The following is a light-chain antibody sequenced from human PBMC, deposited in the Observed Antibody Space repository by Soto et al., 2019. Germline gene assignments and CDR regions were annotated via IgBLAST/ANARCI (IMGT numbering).Light chain of an antibody. Sequence: EIVMTQSPATLSVSPGERATLSCRASQSVSNNLACYQQKPGQAPRLLIYGASTRSTGIPARFSGSGCGTEFTLTISSLQSEDFAVYCCQQYDTCCPLTFGGGTKVETK. CDR2: GAS. J-gene: IGKJ4*01. CDR1: QSVSNN. CDR3: QQYDTCCPLT. V-gene: IGKV3-15*01.